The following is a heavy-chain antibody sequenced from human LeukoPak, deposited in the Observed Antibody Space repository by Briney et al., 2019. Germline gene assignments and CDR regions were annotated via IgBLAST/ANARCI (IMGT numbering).Heavy chain of an antibody. V-gene: IGHV4-39*01. J-gene: IGHJ4*02. CDR1: GGSISSSTYY. Sequence: SSETLSLTCTVSGGSISSSTYYWGWIRQPPGKGLEWIGYVYYSGSTYYNPSLKSRVTISVDTSKNQFSLKLSSVTAADTAVYYCARQRISSFSDYWGQGTLVTVSS. CDR2: VYYSGST. D-gene: IGHD6-13*01. CDR3: ARQRISSFSDY.